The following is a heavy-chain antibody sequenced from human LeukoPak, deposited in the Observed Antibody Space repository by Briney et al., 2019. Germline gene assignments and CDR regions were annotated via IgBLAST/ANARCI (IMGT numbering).Heavy chain of an antibody. CDR1: GYTFTSYG. J-gene: IGHJ4*02. Sequence: ASVKVSCKASGYTFTSYGVRWVRQAPGQGLEWMGWITAFDGNTTYAQQKLQGRVSMATYTSTGIVYMELRSLRSDDTAVYYWARDLGRDTSGWNAQVVLDYWGQGTLVTVSS. V-gene: IGHV1-18*01. CDR2: ITAFDGNT. CDR3: ARDLGRDTSGWNAQVVLDY. D-gene: IGHD6-19*01.